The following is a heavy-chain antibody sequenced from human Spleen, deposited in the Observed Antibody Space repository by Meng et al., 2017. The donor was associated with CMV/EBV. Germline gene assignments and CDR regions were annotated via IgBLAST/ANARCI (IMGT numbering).Heavy chain of an antibody. J-gene: IGHJ4*02. CDR1: GFTFSSYV. V-gene: IGHV3-23*01. Sequence: GGSLRLSCAASGFTFSSYVMSWVRQAPGKGLEWVSAISGSGGSTYYADSVKGRFTISRDNSKNTLYLQMNSLRAEDTAVYYCAKDEGATGLKDLDYWGQGTLVTVSS. CDR2: ISGSGGST. CDR3: AKDEGATGLKDLDY. D-gene: IGHD1-26*01.